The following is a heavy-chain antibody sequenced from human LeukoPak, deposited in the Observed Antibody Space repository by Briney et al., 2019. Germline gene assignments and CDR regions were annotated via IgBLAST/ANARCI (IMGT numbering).Heavy chain of an antibody. CDR1: GGSISGYY. CDR2: IYYSGST. D-gene: IGHD5-24*01. V-gene: IGHV4-59*08. CDR3: ARHERDASLDHALDI. Sequence: SETLSLTCTVSGGSISGYYWSWIRQTPGKGLEWIGYIYYSGSTSYNPSLKSRVTMLVDTSKNRFSLKLSSVTAADTAVYYCARHERDASLDHALDIWGQGTMVTVSS. J-gene: IGHJ3*02.